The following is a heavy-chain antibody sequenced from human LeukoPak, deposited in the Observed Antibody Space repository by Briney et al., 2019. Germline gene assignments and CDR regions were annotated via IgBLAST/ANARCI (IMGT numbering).Heavy chain of an antibody. CDR2: VSSDSHFI. J-gene: IGHJ4*02. CDR3: ARAGGPGSADN. Sequence: GGSLRLSCAGTGFTFSTYSMNWVRQTPDKGLEWVSSVSSDSHFIFYADSVEGRFTISRDNAKNSLFLQMNSLRAEDTAVYYCARAGGPGSADNWGQGTLVTVSS. D-gene: IGHD2-15*01. CDR1: GFTFSTYS. V-gene: IGHV3-21*01.